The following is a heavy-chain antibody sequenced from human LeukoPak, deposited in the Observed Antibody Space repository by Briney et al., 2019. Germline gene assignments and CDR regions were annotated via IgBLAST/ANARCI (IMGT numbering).Heavy chain of an antibody. CDR2: IIPIFGTA. CDR3: ASGSLGSGSFGDY. CDR1: GGTFSSYA. D-gene: IGHD3-3*01. Sequence: SVKVSCKASGGTFSSYAISWLRQAPGQGLEWMGGIIPIFGTANYAQKFQGRVTITADESTSTAYMELSSLRSEDTAVYYCASGSLGSGSFGDYWGQGTLVTVSS. V-gene: IGHV1-69*13. J-gene: IGHJ4*02.